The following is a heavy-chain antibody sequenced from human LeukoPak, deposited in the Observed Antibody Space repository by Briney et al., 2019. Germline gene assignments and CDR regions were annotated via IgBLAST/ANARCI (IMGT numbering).Heavy chain of an antibody. CDR3: AKVPPSGWSHPGENFDY. D-gene: IGHD6-19*01. CDR1: GFTFDDYA. J-gene: IGHJ4*02. Sequence: GRSLRLSCAASGFTFDDYAMHWVRQAPGKVLEWVSGISWNSGSIGYADSVKGRFTISRDNSKNTLYLQMNSLRAEDTAVYYCAKVPPSGWSHPGENFDYWGQGTLVTVSS. CDR2: ISWNSGSI. V-gene: IGHV3-9*01.